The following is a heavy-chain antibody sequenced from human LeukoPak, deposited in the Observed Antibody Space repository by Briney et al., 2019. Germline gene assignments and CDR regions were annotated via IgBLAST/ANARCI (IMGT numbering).Heavy chain of an antibody. CDR3: ARGKGVVVAATPFDY. CDR2: IIPIFGTA. D-gene: IGHD2-15*01. Sequence: ASVKVSCKASGGTFSSYAISWVRQAPGQGLEWMGGIIPIFGTANYAQKFQGRVTITADESTSTAYMELSSLRSEDTAVYYCARGKGVVVAATPFDYWGQGTLVTVSS. J-gene: IGHJ4*02. CDR1: GGTFSSYA. V-gene: IGHV1-69*01.